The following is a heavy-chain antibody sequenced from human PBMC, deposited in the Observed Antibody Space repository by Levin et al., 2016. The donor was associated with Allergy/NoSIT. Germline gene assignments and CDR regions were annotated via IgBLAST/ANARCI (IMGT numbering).Heavy chain of an antibody. D-gene: IGHD1-26*01. Sequence: RQAPGKGLEWIGYIYYSGSTNYNPSLKSRVTISVDTSKNQFSLKLSSVTAADTAVYYCARAGSGSYYDYFDYWGQGTLVTVSS. CDR2: IYYSGST. J-gene: IGHJ4*02. CDR3: ARAGSGSYYDYFDY. V-gene: IGHV4-59*01.